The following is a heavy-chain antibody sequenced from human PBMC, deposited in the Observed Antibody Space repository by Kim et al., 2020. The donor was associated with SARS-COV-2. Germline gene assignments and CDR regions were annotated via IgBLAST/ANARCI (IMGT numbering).Heavy chain of an antibody. CDR3: ARDRVTYYY. CDR2: IDQGGSEK. CDR1: GISLNKYW. V-gene: IGHV3-7*03. J-gene: IGHJ4*02. Sequence: GGSLRLSCTASGISLNKYWMSWVRQAPGKGLEWVGSIDQGGSEKHYVDSLKGRLTISRDNAENSLYLEMNSLRVDDTATYYCARDRVTYYYWGQGTQVTVSS. D-gene: IGHD1-26*01.